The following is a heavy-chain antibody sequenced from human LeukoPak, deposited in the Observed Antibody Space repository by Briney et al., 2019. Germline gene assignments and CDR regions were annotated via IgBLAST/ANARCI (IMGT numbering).Heavy chain of an antibody. CDR2: IYYSGST. J-gene: IGHJ5*02. D-gene: IGHD2-15*01. CDR1: GGSISSGDYY. Sequence: PSETLSLTCTVSGGSISSGDYYWRWIRQPPGKGLEWIVYIYYSGSTYYNPSLKSRVTISVDTSKNQFSLKLSSVTAADTAVYYCARECDCSGGSCYHNWFDPWGQGTLVTGSS. V-gene: IGHV4-30-4*01. CDR3: ARECDCSGGSCYHNWFDP.